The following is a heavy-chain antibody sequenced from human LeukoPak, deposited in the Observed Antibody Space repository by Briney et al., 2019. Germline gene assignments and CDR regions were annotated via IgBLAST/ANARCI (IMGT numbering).Heavy chain of an antibody. CDR3: ARDKFRGYFDY. CDR2: IYSGGTT. Sequence: GGSLRLSCAASEFTVSTNYMNGVRQAPGEGLEWVSGIYSGGTTYYADSVKGRFTIYRDTSKNTLYLQMNSLTAEDTAVYSCARDKFRGYFDYWGQGTLVTVSS. D-gene: IGHD3-10*01. V-gene: IGHV3-66*01. J-gene: IGHJ4*02. CDR1: EFTVSTNY.